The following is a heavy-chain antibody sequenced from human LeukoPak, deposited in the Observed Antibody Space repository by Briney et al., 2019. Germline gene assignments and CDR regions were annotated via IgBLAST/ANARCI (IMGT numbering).Heavy chain of an antibody. CDR1: GFTFSSYA. J-gene: IGHJ3*02. Sequence: PGGSLRLSCAASGFTFSSYAMSWVRQAPGKGLEWVSAISGSGGSTYYADSVKGRFTISRDNSKNTLYLQMNSLRAEDTAVYYCAKGALLWFWELNDAFDIWGQGTMVTVSS. V-gene: IGHV3-23*01. CDR3: AKGALLWFWELNDAFDI. CDR2: ISGSGGST. D-gene: IGHD3-10*01.